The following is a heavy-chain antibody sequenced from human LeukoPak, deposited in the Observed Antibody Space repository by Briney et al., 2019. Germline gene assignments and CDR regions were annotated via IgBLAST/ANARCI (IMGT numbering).Heavy chain of an antibody. CDR1: GFTFSSYA. V-gene: IGHV3-30-3*02. Sequence: GRSLRLSCAASGFTFSSYAIHWVRQAPGKGLEWVAVISYDGSNKYYADSVKGRFTISRDNSKNTLYLQMNSLRAEDTAVYYCAKRRSTLLWFGLRSAFDIWGQGTMVTVSS. D-gene: IGHD3-10*01. CDR3: AKRRSTLLWFGLRSAFDI. J-gene: IGHJ3*02. CDR2: ISYDGSNK.